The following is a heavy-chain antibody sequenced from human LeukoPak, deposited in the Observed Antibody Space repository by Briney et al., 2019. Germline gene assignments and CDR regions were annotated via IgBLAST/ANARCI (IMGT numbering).Heavy chain of an antibody. CDR2: IYYSGST. D-gene: IGHD5-18*01. CDR3: ARHTHPWGYSYDPGWFDP. CDR1: GGSISSSSYY. J-gene: IGHJ5*02. V-gene: IGHV4-39*01. Sequence: SETLSLTCTVSGGSISSSSYYWGWIRQPPGTGLEWIGSIYYSGSTYYNPSLKSRVTISVDTSKNQFSLKLSSVTAADTAVYYCARHTHPWGYSYDPGWFDPWGQGTLVTVSS.